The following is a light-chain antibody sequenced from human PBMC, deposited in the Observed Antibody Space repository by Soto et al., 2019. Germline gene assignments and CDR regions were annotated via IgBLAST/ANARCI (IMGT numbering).Light chain of an antibody. Sequence: DIQMTQSPSTLSASVGDRVTITCRASRSISTWVAWYQQKPGKAPKLLIYKASSLESGVPSRFSGSGSGTEFTLTISSLQPDDFATYYCQQYDSFLTFGGGTRVEIK. V-gene: IGKV1-5*03. CDR1: RSISTW. CDR3: QQYDSFLT. CDR2: KAS. J-gene: IGKJ4*01.